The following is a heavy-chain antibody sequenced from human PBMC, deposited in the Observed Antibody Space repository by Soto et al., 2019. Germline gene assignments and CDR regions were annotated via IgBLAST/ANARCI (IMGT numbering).Heavy chain of an antibody. V-gene: IGHV4-34*01. D-gene: IGHD6-19*01. J-gene: IGHJ4*02. CDR3: GPRGAVADPRAY. CDR1: GGSFSDFY. CDR2: INHSGST. Sequence: SETLSLTCAVYGGSFSDFYWTWIRQLPGKGLEWIGEINHSGSTNYNPSLKSRVAISVDTSKNQFSLNLRSVTAADTAVYYCGPRGAVADPRAYWGQGTLVTVSS.